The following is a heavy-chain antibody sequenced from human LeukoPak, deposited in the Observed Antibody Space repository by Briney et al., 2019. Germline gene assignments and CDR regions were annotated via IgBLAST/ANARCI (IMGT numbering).Heavy chain of an antibody. CDR3: ARVEEVVTAYNWFDP. V-gene: IGHV1-18*01. Sequence: ASVKVSCKASGYTFTNYGISWVRQAPGQGLEWMGWITTYNGDTIYAQKLQGRVSMTRDTSTKTAYMELRSLRSEDTAVHYCARVEEVVTAYNWFDPWGQGTLVTVSS. J-gene: IGHJ5*02. CDR2: ITTYNGDT. D-gene: IGHD2-21*02. CDR1: GYTFTNYG.